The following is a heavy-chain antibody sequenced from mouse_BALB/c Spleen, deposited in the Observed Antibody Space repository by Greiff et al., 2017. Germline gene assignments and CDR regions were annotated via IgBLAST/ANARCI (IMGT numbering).Heavy chain of an antibody. D-gene: IGHD1-1*01. J-gene: IGHJ1*01. CDR2: ISSGSSTI. V-gene: IGHV5-17*02. Sequence: VQLKESGGGLVQPGGSRKLSCAASGFTFSSFGMHWVRQAPEKGLEWVAYISSGSSTIYYADTVKGRFTISRDNPKNTLFLQMTSLRSEDTAMYYCARRYYGSSYWYFDVWGAGTTVTVSS. CDR3: ARRYYGSSYWYFDV. CDR1: GFTFSSFG.